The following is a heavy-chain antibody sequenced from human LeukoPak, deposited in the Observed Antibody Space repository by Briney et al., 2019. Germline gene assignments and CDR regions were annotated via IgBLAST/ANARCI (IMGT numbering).Heavy chain of an antibody. CDR1: GGSIGSYF. D-gene: IGHD5-24*01. V-gene: IGHV4-59*01. CDR2: INYSGST. J-gene: IGHJ4*02. Sequence: SETLSLTCTIPGGSIGSYFWNWIRQSPGKGLQWIGYINYSGSTNYNPSLESRVSISVDTSKNQDSLRLRSVTAADTAVYYCARSGWLQFDYFDYWGQGTLVTVSS. CDR3: ARSGWLQFDYFDY.